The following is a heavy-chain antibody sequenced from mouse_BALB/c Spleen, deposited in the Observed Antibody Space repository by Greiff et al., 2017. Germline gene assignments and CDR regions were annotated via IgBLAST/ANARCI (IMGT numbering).Heavy chain of an antibody. J-gene: IGHJ3*01. D-gene: IGHD2-1*01. CDR2: IDPENGDT. CDR3: NDYGNYEGFAY. CDR1: GFNIKDYY. Sequence: VQLQQSGAELVRSGASVKLSCTASGFNIKDYYMHWVKQRPEQGLEWIGWIDPENGDTEYAPKFQGKATMTADTSSNTAYLQLSSLTSEDTAVYYCNDYGNYEGFAYWGQGTLVTVSA. V-gene: IGHV14-4*02.